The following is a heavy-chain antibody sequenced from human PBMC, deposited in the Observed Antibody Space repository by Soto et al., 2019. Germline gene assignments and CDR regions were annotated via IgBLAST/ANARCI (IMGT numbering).Heavy chain of an antibody. V-gene: IGHV1-18*01. J-gene: IGHJ4*02. CDR1: GYTFTSYG. Sequence: QVQLVQSGAEVKKPGASVKVSCKASGYTFTSYGIRGVRQAPGQGLEWMGWISTYNGNTKYAQKLQGTVTMTTATSTSTPYMELRSLTSADTAVFYCQTEMVRGVGSDYWGQGTLVTVSS. CDR3: QTEMVRGVGSDY. D-gene: IGHD3-10*01. CDR2: ISTYNGNT.